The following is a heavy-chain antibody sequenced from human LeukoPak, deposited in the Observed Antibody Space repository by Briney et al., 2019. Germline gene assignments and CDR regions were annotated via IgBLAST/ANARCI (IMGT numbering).Heavy chain of an antibody. J-gene: IGHJ4*02. Sequence: GGSLRLSCAASGFTFISYEMNWVRQAPGKGLEWVSYISSGGSTIYYADSVKGRFTISRDNAKNSLYLQMNSLRAEDTAVYYCARDRIAATGDYWGQGTLVTVSS. V-gene: IGHV3-48*03. CDR3: ARDRIAATGDY. D-gene: IGHD6-13*01. CDR1: GFTFISYE. CDR2: ISSGGSTI.